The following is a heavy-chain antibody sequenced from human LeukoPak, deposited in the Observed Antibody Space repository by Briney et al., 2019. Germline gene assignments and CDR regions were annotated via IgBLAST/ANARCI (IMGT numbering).Heavy chain of an antibody. J-gene: IGHJ4*02. CDR1: GGSISSYY. Sequence: PSETLSLTCTVSGGSISSYYWSWIRQPPGKGLEWIGYIYYSGSTNHNPSLKSRVTISVDTSKNQFSLKLSSVTAADTAVYYCAGGSYGSLTYFDYWGQGTLVTVSS. V-gene: IGHV4-59*01. CDR2: IYYSGST. CDR3: AGGSYGSLTYFDY. D-gene: IGHD5-18*01.